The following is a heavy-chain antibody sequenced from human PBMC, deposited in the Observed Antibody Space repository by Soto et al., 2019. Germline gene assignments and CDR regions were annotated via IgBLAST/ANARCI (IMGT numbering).Heavy chain of an antibody. D-gene: IGHD3-22*01. V-gene: IGHV3-53*01. Sequence: GGSLRLSWAASGVTVSSNYMSWVRQAPGKGMEGVSVIYSGGSTYYADSVKGRFTISRDNSKNTLYLQMNSLRAEDTSVYYCARAKYDIIGYYLDAFYIWGPVTMVTVSS. CDR1: GVTVSSNY. CDR2: IYSGGST. CDR3: ARAKYDIIGYYLDAFYI. J-gene: IGHJ3*02.